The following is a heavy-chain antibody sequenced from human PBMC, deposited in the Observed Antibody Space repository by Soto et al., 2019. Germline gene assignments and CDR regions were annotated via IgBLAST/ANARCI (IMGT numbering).Heavy chain of an antibody. D-gene: IGHD5-18*01. CDR1: GGSLSGIY. CDR2: VNHSGST. Sequence: QVQLQQWGAGLLKPSETLSLTCVVYGGSLSGIYWTWVRQPPGKGLERIGEVNHSGSTNYSPSLESRITISLDTSNNQFSLKLSSVTAADTAVYYCAKGPGYSFGYSVYYYYYGMDVWGQGTTVTVSS. CDR3: AKGPGYSFGYSVYYYYYGMDV. V-gene: IGHV4-34*01. J-gene: IGHJ6*02.